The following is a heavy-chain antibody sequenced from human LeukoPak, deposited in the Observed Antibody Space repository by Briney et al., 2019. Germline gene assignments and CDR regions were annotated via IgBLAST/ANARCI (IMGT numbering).Heavy chain of an antibody. Sequence: SQTLSLTCTVPGGSISSGGSYWSWIRQHPGKGLEWLAYIYYSGTTYYNPSLKSRVTISVDTSKNQFSLKLSSVTAADTAVYYCARDSSRSRGAIDYWGQGTLVTVSS. CDR1: GGSISSGGSY. D-gene: IGHD3-10*01. CDR3: ARDSSRSRGAIDY. CDR2: IYYSGTT. V-gene: IGHV4-31*03. J-gene: IGHJ4*02.